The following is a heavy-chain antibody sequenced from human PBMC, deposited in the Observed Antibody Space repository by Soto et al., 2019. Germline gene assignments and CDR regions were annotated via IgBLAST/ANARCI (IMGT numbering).Heavy chain of an antibody. Sequence: QVQLVQSGAEVKKPGSSVKVSCKASGGTFNTYNINWVRQAPGQGLEWMGGILPIFGTTNYAQRFQGRVTITADDSTSTAYMELSSLRSEDTAVYYCARDETGDYYYYYCGRDVWGQGTTVTVTS. CDR1: GGTFNTYN. D-gene: IGHD7-27*01. J-gene: IGHJ6*02. CDR2: ILPIFGTT. CDR3: ARDETGDYYYYYCGRDV. V-gene: IGHV1-69*01.